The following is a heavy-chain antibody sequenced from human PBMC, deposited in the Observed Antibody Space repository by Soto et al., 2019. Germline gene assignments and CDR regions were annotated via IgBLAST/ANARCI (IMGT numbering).Heavy chain of an antibody. V-gene: IGHV5-51*01. Sequence: PGESLKICCKGSGYSFTSYCIGWVRQMPGKGLEWMGIIYPGDSDTRYSPSFQGQVTISADKSISTAYLQWSSLKASDTAMYYCARLRGYCTNGVCPYYYYGMDVWGQGTTVTVYS. CDR1: GYSFTSYC. J-gene: IGHJ6*02. CDR3: ARLRGYCTNGVCPYYYYGMDV. CDR2: IYPGDSDT. D-gene: IGHD2-8*01.